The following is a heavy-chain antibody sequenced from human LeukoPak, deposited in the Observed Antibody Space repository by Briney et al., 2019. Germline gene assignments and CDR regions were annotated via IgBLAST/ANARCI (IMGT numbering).Heavy chain of an antibody. CDR3: AKEGRSLQTY. V-gene: IGHV3-7*03. CDR2: IKEDGTET. CDR1: GFTFSSYG. J-gene: IGHJ4*02. Sequence: PGGSLRLSCAASGFTFSSYGMNWVRLAPGKGLEWVANIKEDGTETYYVDSVKGRFTISRDNAKNSLYLQMNSLRVEDTAVYYCAKEGRSLQTYWGQGTLVTVSS. D-gene: IGHD5-24*01.